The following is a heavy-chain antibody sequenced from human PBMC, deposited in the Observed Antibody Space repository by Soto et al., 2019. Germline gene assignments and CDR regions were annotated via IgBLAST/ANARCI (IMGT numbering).Heavy chain of an antibody. CDR2: ISRDGSHK. D-gene: IGHD1-26*01. CDR3: ARSRNSAVADSFDF. CDR1: GFIFRNYA. V-gene: IGHV3-30*04. J-gene: IGHJ4*02. Sequence: GGSLRLSCAASGFIFRNYAIHWVRQAPGKGLEWVAVISRDGSHKYYLDSVKGRFTISRDNSKDTVNLLMNSLRDDDSAMYYCARSRNSAVADSFDFWGQGTMVTVSS.